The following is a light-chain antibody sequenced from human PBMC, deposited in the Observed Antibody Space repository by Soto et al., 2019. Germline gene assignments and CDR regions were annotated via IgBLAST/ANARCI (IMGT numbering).Light chain of an antibody. CDR2: DAS. J-gene: IGKJ1*01. V-gene: IGKV1-5*01. Sequence: TKSLLTLSESVGDRVTTTCRARHSSSILLAWYQQHPEKPPKVMIYDASRLDSGVATRISGSGSGTEFTLTISILHSADVATYCSQLYNSYSWTFGQGTKVDI. CDR3: QLYNSYSWT. CDR1: HSSSIL.